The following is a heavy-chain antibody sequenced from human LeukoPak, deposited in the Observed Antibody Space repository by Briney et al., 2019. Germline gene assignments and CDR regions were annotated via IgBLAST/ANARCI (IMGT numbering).Heavy chain of an antibody. CDR3: ASAYNTQYNWFDP. V-gene: IGHV1-18*01. CDR1: GYTFTSYG. D-gene: IGHD1-14*01. CDR2: ISAYNGNT. Sequence: ASVKVSCKASGYTFTSYGISWVRQAPGQGLEWMGWISAYNGNTNYAQKLQGRVTMTTDTSTSTAYMELRSLRFDDTAVYYCASAYNTQYNWFDPWGQGTLVTVSS. J-gene: IGHJ5*02.